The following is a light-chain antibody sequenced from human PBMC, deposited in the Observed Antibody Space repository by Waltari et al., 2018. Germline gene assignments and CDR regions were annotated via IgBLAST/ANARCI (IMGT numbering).Light chain of an antibody. V-gene: IGKV3D-11*01. J-gene: IGKJ4*01. Sequence: VLLTQSPATLSLSPGERATLSCRASQVVSKFLAWFQQKPGQSPRLLVYDVSTRATGIPSRFSGSGPGPEFILTINSLEPEDFAVYYCKQYDRWPLTFGGGTKLEIK. CDR2: DVS. CDR3: KQYDRWPLT. CDR1: QVVSKF.